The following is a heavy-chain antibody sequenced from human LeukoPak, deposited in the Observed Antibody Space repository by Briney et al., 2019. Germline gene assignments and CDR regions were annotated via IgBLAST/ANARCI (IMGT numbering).Heavy chain of an antibody. Sequence: GGSLRLSCAASGFTFSSYWMSWVRQAPGKGLEWVAVISYDGSNKYYADSVKGRFTISRDNSKNTLYLQMNSLRAEDTAVYYCARDFAAAGTGAFDIWGQGTMVTVSS. J-gene: IGHJ3*02. CDR3: ARDFAAAGTGAFDI. CDR1: GFTFSSYW. CDR2: ISYDGSNK. V-gene: IGHV3-30*03. D-gene: IGHD1-1*01.